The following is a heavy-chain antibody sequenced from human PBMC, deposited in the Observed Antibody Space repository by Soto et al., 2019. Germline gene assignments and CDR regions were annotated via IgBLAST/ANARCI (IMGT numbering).Heavy chain of an antibody. CDR3: ARDAQIQDESYFDW. Sequence: SQTVALNYAISGDRVSSNRAAWNLIHQSPSRGLECLGRTYYRSKLYNDYAVSVQRRITINPDTSKNQFSLQLNSVTPDDTAVYYCARDAQIQDESYFDWGGQGTLLAVSS. CDR1: GDRVSSNRAA. J-gene: IGHJ4*01. CDR2: TYYRSKLYN. V-gene: IGHV6-1*01.